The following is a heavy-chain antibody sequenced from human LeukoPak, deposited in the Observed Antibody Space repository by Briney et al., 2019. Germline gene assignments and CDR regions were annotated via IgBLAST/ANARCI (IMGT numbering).Heavy chain of an antibody. V-gene: IGHV1-69*06. CDR1: GGTFSSYA. CDR3: ARESTHDILTGYYDVFDY. J-gene: IGHJ4*02. CDR2: IIPIFGTA. D-gene: IGHD3-9*01. Sequence: GASVKVSCKASGGTFSSYAISWVRQAPGQGLEWMGGIIPIFGTANYAQKFQGRVTITADKSTSTAYMELSSLRSEDTAVYYCARESTHDILTGYYDVFDYWGQGTLVTVSS.